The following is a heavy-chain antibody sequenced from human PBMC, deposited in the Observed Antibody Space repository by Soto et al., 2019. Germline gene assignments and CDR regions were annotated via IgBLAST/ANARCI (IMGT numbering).Heavy chain of an antibody. V-gene: IGHV3-33*05. CDR3: AKGSVRLARGVILYFHY. CDR2: ISYDGSNK. Sequence: GGSLRLSCAASGFTFISYGMHWVRQAPGKGLEWVAVISYDGSNKYYADSVKGRFTISRDNSKNTMYLQMNSLRAEDTAVYFFAKGSVRLARGVILYFHYWGRGPLVTVSS. D-gene: IGHD3-10*01. J-gene: IGHJ4*02. CDR1: GFTFISYG.